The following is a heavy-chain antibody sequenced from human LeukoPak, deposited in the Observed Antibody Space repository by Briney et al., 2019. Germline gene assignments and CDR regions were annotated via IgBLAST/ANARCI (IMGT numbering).Heavy chain of an antibody. CDR1: GGSISSYY. CDR2: IYTSVST. CDR3: ARGVVPAAIGSWFDP. Sequence: SQTLSLTCTVSGGSISSYYCSWIRQPAGNELEWIGRIYTSVSTNYNPSPKSRVTRSVDTSKNQFSLKLRSVTAADTAVYYCARGVVPAAIGSWFDPWGQGTLVTVSS. J-gene: IGHJ5*02. D-gene: IGHD2-2*01. V-gene: IGHV4-4*07.